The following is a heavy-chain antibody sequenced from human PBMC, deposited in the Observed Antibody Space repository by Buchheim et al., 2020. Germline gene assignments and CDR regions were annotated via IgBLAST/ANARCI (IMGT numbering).Heavy chain of an antibody. D-gene: IGHD6-13*01. CDR2: ISYDGSNK. CDR3: AKVFSWSSEDY. V-gene: IGHV3-30*18. Sequence: QVQLVESGGGVVQPGRSLRLSCAASGFTFSSYGMHWVRQAPGKGLEWVAVISYDGSNKYYADSVKGRLTISSENSKNTLYLKMNSLRAEDTAVYYCAKVFSWSSEDYWGQGTL. J-gene: IGHJ4*02. CDR1: GFTFSSYG.